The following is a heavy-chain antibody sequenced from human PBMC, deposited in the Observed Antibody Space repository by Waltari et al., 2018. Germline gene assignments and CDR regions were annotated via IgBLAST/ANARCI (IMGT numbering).Heavy chain of an antibody. V-gene: IGHV1-69-2*01. J-gene: IGHJ3*01. D-gene: IGHD6-19*01. CDR3: ATALGDSSSASRPFDF. CDR2: VDPEDGET. CDR1: GYTFSDYY. Sequence: EVQLLHSGAELKEPGTTVRISCKVSGYTFSDYYIHWVQQAPGKGLRWMGLVDPEDGETIYADNFQGRVTISADTSTDTAFMELSSLRSEDTAVFYCATALGDSSSASRPFDFWGQGTMITVS.